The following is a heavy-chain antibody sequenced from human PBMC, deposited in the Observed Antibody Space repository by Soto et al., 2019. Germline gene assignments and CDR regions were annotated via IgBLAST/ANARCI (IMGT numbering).Heavy chain of an antibody. CDR3: ARALQNDFDY. D-gene: IGHD1-1*01. V-gene: IGHV3-7*01. Sequence: EVQLVESGGGLVQPGGSLRLSCAASGFTFSSYWMSWVRQAPGKGLEWVANIRQDGSEKYYVDSVKGRFTISRDNAKNSRYLQFNSLRAEDTAVYYSARALQNDFDYWGHGTLVTVSS. J-gene: IGHJ4*01. CDR2: IRQDGSEK. CDR1: GFTFSSYW.